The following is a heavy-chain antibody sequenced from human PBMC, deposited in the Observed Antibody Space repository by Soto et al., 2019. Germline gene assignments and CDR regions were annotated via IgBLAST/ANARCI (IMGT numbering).Heavy chain of an antibody. CDR3: ARDHVGITMVRGVIIYYYMDV. Sequence: ASVKVSCKASGYTFTSYGISWVRQAPGQGLEWMGWISAYNGNTNYAQKLQGRVTMTTDTSTGTAYMELRSLRSDDTAVYYCARDHVGITMVRGVIIYYYMDVWGKGTTVTVSS. J-gene: IGHJ6*03. V-gene: IGHV1-18*01. D-gene: IGHD3-10*01. CDR1: GYTFTSYG. CDR2: ISAYNGNT.